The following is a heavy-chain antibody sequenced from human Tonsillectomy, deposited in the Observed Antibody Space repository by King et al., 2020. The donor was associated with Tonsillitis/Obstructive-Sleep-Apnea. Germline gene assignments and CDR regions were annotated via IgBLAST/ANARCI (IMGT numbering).Heavy chain of an antibody. CDR1: GYSFTSYW. CDR3: ARLICSGASCYYYYGMDV. CDR2: IDPIDSYT. J-gene: IGHJ6*02. D-gene: IGHD2-15*01. Sequence: VQLVESGAEVKKPGESLRISCKGSGYSFTSYWISWVRQMPGKGLEWMGRIDPIDSYTNYSPSFQGHVTISADKSIGTAYLQWSSLKASDTAMYYCARLICSGASCYYYYGMDVWGQGTTVTVPS. V-gene: IGHV5-10-1*03.